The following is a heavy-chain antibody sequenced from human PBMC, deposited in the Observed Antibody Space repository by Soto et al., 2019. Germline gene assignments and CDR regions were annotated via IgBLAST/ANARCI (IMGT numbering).Heavy chain of an antibody. CDR2: MNPNSGNT. J-gene: IGHJ4*02. CDR3: ARGIVLVPAAQSTIDY. CDR1: GYTFTSYD. V-gene: IGHV1-8*01. Sequence: VSVKVSCKSSGYTFTSYDINWARHATGKGLEWMGWMNPNSGNTGYAQKFQGRVTMTRNTSISTAYMELSSLRSEDTAVYYCARGIVLVPAAQSTIDYWGQGTLVTVSS. D-gene: IGHD2-2*01.